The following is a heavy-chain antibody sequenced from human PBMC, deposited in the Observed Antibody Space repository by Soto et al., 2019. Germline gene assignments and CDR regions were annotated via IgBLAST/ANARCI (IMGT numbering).Heavy chain of an antibody. CDR3: ARAPDGDNVDY. CDR2: MNPNSGNT. J-gene: IGHJ4*02. D-gene: IGHD4-17*01. Sequence: QVQLVQSGAEVKKPGASVKVSCKASGYTFTSYDINWVRQATGQGLEWMGWMNPNSGNTGYAQQSPGRVTRPRHTSRSTAYMELSSLRAEDTALYSCARAPDGDNVDYCSEGTLVTVSS. CDR1: GYTFTSYD. V-gene: IGHV1-8*01.